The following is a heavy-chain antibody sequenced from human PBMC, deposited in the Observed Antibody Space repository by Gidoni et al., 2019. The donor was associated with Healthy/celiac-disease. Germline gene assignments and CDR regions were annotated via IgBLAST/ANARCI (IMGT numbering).Heavy chain of an antibody. CDR2: IWYDGSNK. J-gene: IGHJ4*02. Sequence: QVQLVESGGGVVQPGRSLRLSCAASGFTFRSSGMHWVRQAPGKGLEWVAVIWYDGSNKYYADSVKGRFTISRDNSKNTLYLQMNSLRAEDTAVYYCARDHYGDYDHPAYYFDYWGQGTLVTVSS. CDR1: GFTFRSSG. V-gene: IGHV3-33*01. D-gene: IGHD4-17*01. CDR3: ARDHYGDYDHPAYYFDY.